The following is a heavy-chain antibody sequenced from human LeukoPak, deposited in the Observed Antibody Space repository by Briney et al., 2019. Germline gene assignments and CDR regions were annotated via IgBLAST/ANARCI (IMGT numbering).Heavy chain of an antibody. V-gene: IGHV3-43D*04. J-gene: IGHJ6*04. Sequence: GGSLRLSCAASGFTFDDYAMHWVRQALGKGLEWVSLISWDGGSTYYADSVKGRFTISRDNSKNSLYLQMNSLRAEDTALYYCAKAASPKSRRYGMDVWGKGTTVTVSS. CDR1: GFTFDDYA. CDR2: ISWDGGST. CDR3: AKAASPKSRRYGMDV.